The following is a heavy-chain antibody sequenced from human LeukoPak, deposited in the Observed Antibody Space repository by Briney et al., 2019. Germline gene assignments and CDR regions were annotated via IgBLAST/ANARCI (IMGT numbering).Heavy chain of an antibody. D-gene: IGHD5-12*01. CDR2: IYSGGST. J-gene: IGHJ3*02. Sequence: PGGSLRLSCAASGFTVSTKYMTWVRQAPGKGLEWVSLIYSGGSTYYADSVKGRFTISRDNSKNTLYLQMNSLRAEDTAVYYCARVGWLRSFDFDIWGQGTMVTVSS. V-gene: IGHV3-66*01. CDR1: GFTVSTKY. CDR3: ARVGWLRSFDFDI.